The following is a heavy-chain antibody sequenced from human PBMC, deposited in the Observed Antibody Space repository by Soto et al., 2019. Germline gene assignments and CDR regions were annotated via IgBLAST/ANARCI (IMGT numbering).Heavy chain of an antibody. Sequence: QVQLVQSGAEVKKPGSSVKVSCKASGGTFSSYSISWVRQGPGQGLEWLGRTMPILGSTRYAQKFQGRVTITADTSTSTAYMELRSLRSEDTAVYYCAREGRDTVTTYWYFDLWGRGTLVTVSS. D-gene: IGHD4-17*01. J-gene: IGHJ2*01. V-gene: IGHV1-69*08. CDR3: AREGRDTVTTYWYFDL. CDR2: TMPILGST. CDR1: GGTFSSYS.